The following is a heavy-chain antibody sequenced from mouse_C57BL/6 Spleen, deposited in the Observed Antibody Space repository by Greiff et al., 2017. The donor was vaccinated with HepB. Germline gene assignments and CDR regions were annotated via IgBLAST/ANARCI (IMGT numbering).Heavy chain of an antibody. CDR1: GYTFTSYW. D-gene: IGHD2-2*01. CDR2: IDPSDSYT. CDR3: ARSGYDSWFAY. V-gene: IGHV1-50*01. J-gene: IGHJ3*01. Sequence: VQLQQPGAELVKPGASVKLSCKASGYTFTSYWMQWVKQRPGQGLEWIGEIDPSDSYTNYNQKFKGKATLTVDTSSSTAYMQLSSLTSEDSAVYYCARSGYDSWFAYWGQGTLVTVSA.